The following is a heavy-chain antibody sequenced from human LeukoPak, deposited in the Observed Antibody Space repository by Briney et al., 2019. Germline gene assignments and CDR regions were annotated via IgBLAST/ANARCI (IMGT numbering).Heavy chain of an antibody. D-gene: IGHD2-15*01. J-gene: IGHJ3*02. CDR3: ARESAGISSDI. V-gene: IGHV3-33*01. CDR1: GFTFMTYG. Sequence: GRSLRLSCATSGFTFMTYGFHWVRQAPGKGLEWVAVIWSDGSKQYYANSVKGRFTISRDSSDSTVHLHMNSLRVEDTAVHYCARESAGISSDIWGQGTMVTVSS. CDR2: IWSDGSKQ.